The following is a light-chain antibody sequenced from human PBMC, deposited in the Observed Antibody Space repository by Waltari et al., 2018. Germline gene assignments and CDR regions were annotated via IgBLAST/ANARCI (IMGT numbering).Light chain of an antibody. CDR2: AAS. CDR3: QQLNSYPLS. Sequence: CRASQGISSYLAWYQQKPGKAPELLIYAASTLQSGVPSRFGGSGSGTDFTLTISSLQPDDFATYYCQQLNSYPLSFGPGTKVDVK. V-gene: IGKV1-9*01. J-gene: IGKJ3*01. CDR1: QGISSY.